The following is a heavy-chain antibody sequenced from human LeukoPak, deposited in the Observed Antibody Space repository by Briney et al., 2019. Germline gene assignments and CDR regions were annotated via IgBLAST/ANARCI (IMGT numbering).Heavy chain of an antibody. V-gene: IGHV1-46*01. CDR3: AITPTVTTPFDY. Sequence: ASVKVSCKASGYTFTSYYMHWVRQAPGQGLEWMGIINPSGGSTSYAQKFRGRVTMTRDTSTSTVYMELSSLRSEDTAVYYCAITPTVTTPFDYWGQGTLVTVSS. CDR1: GYTFTSYY. D-gene: IGHD4-11*01. J-gene: IGHJ4*02. CDR2: INPSGGST.